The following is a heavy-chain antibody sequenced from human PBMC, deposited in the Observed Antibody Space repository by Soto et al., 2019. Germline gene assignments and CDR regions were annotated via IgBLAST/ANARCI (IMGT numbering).Heavy chain of an antibody. V-gene: IGHV3-48*01. CDR3: ARDSSPPPVLRFLEWLSDFDY. CDR2: ISSSSSTI. J-gene: IGHJ4*02. CDR1: GFTFSSYS. D-gene: IGHD3-3*01. Sequence: GGSLRLSCAASGFTFSSYSMNWVRQAPGKGLEWVSYISSSSSTIYYADSVKGRFTISRDNAKNSLYLQMNSLRAEDTAVYYCARDSSPPPVLRFLEWLSDFDYWGQGTLVTVSS.